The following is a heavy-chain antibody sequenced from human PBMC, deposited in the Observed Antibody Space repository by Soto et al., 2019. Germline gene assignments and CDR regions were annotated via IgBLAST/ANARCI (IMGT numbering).Heavy chain of an antibody. Sequence: ASVKVSCKASGYTFTNFGISWVRQAPGQRLEWMGWINAGNGHTKYSQNFQGRVTITRDTSASTAYMELSSLISEDAAVYYCARGIWTMTRGAYYFDNWGQGTPVTVSS. CDR3: ARGIWTMTRGAYYFDN. D-gene: IGHD3-10*01. J-gene: IGHJ4*02. V-gene: IGHV1-3*01. CDR1: GYTFTNFG. CDR2: INAGNGHT.